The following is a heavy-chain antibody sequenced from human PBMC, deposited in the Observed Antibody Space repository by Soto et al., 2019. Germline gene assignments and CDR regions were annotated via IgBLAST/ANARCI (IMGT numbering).Heavy chain of an antibody. J-gene: IGHJ5*02. CDR1: GFNFSNHW. Sequence: GGSLRLSCAASGFNFSNHWMHWVRQRPGEGLVWVSRITSDGKSKAYAESVKGRFAISRDNAKNTLYLQMNGLTAEDTAVYYCARESGDWPLNWFDPWGLGTLVTV. D-gene: IGHD2-21*02. V-gene: IGHV3-74*01. CDR2: ITSDGKSK. CDR3: ARESGDWPLNWFDP.